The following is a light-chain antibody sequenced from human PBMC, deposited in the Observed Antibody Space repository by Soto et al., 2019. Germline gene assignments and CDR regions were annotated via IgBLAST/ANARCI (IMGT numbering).Light chain of an antibody. CDR1: QNIGGN. CDR3: HQYNSWPPGT. J-gene: IGKJ2*01. V-gene: IGKV3-15*01. CDR2: AAS. Sequence: EIEMTQSPAALSVSPGQSVTLSCRSSQNIGGNLAWYQQRPGQSPRLLIYAASDRATGVPARFSGSGSGTDFTLTISSLQSEDFALYYCHQYNSWPPGTFGQGTKVDIK.